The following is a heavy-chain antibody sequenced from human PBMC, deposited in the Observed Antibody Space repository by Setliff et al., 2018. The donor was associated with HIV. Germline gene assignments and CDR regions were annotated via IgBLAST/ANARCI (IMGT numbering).Heavy chain of an antibody. V-gene: IGHV4-34*01. CDR3: ATASGYDLFMGAFDI. CDR1: GGSFSGYY. CDR2: INQSGGI. J-gene: IGHJ3*02. D-gene: IGHD5-12*01. Sequence: TSETLSLTCAVSGGSFSGYYWSWIRQPQGKGLEWIGEINQSGGINYNPSLKSRVTISIDTFKNQFSMKLYSVTAADTAVYYCATASGYDLFMGAFDIWGQGTMVTVSS.